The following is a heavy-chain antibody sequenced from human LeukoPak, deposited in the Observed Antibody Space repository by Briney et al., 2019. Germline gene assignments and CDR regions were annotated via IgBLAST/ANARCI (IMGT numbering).Heavy chain of an antibody. J-gene: IGHJ5*02. V-gene: IGHV1-46*03. CDR3: TREGGYCSSTSCYGWFDP. Sequence: ASVKVSCKASGYTFTSYYMHWVRQAPGQGLEWMGIINPSGGSTSYAQKFQGRVTMTRDTSTSTVYMELSSLRSEDPAVYYCTREGGYCSSTSCYGWFDPWGKGNLVTVSS. CDR2: INPSGGST. D-gene: IGHD2-2*01. CDR1: GYTFTSYY.